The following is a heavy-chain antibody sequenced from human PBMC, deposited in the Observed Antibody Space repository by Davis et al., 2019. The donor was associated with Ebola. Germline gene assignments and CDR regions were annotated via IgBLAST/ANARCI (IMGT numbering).Heavy chain of an antibody. V-gene: IGHV1-46*01. D-gene: IGHD3-16*02. CDR1: GYTFTSYY. CDR3: SRDGVGDYVWGTYRISGYFDY. CDR2: INPSGGST. J-gene: IGHJ4*02. Sequence: SVTVSCKASGYTFTSYYMHWVRQAPGQGLEWMGIINPSGGSTSYAQKFQGRVTMTRDTSTSTVYMELSSLRSEDTAVYYCSRDGVGDYVWGTYRISGYFDYWGQGTLVTVSS.